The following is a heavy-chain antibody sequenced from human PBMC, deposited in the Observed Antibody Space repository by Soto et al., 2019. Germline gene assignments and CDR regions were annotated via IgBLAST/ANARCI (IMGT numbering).Heavy chain of an antibody. V-gene: IGHV3-7*03. D-gene: IGHD3-3*01. Sequence: EVLVVESGGGLVQPGGSLRLSCAVSGFTFSGGYWMKWVRQAPGKGLEWVATIKEDGRETYYVDSVKGRFTTSRDSAKNSLYLQMNSLRVEDTAVYYCASTRGYWGQGTLVTVSS. CDR3: ASTRGY. CDR2: IKEDGRET. J-gene: IGHJ4*02. CDR1: GFTFSGGYW.